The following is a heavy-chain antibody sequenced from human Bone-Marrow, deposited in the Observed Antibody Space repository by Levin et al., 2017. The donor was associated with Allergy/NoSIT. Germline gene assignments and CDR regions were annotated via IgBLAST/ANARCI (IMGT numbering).Heavy chain of an antibody. CDR1: GGSISSGGYY. CDR3: ARDSGVSTGYYPNHDAFDI. CDR2: IYYSGST. J-gene: IGHJ3*02. D-gene: IGHD3-9*01. Sequence: SETLSLTCTVSGGSISSGGYYWSWIRQHPGKGLEWIGYIYYSGSTYYNPSLKSRVTISVDTSKNQFSLKLSSVTAADTAVYYCARDSGVSTGYYPNHDAFDIWGQGTMVTVSS. V-gene: IGHV4-31*03.